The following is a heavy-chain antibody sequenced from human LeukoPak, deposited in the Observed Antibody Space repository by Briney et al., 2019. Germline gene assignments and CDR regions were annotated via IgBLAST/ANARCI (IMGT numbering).Heavy chain of an antibody. CDR2: IYHSGST. J-gene: IGHJ6*03. Sequence: SETLSLTCTVSGGSISSYYWSWIRQPPGKGLERIGYIYHSGSTYYNPSLKSRVTISVDRSKNQFSLKLSSVTAADTAVYYCARVALDYYYYMDVWGKGTTVTVSS. V-gene: IGHV4-59*12. CDR3: ARVALDYYYYMDV. CDR1: GGSISSYY.